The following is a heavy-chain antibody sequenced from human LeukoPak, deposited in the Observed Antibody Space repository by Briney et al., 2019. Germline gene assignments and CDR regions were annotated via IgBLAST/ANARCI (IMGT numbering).Heavy chain of an antibody. CDR1: GYTFTGYY. V-gene: IGHV1-2*02. CDR2: INPNSGGT. J-gene: IGHJ3*02. CDR3: ARAVSSSGSYQLWRKSGAFDI. Sequence: ASVKVSCKASGYTFTGYYMHWVRQAPGQGLEWMGWINPNSGGTNYAQKFRGRVTMTRDTSISTAYMELSRLRSDGTAVYYCARAVSSSGSYQLWRKSGAFDIWGQGTMVTVSS. D-gene: IGHD1-26*01.